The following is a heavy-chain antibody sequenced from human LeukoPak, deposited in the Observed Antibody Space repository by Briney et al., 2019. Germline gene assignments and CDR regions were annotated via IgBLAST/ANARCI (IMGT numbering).Heavy chain of an antibody. D-gene: IGHD1-26*01. J-gene: IGHJ4*02. CDR1: GVSISNNYFY. CDR2: VHHTGST. CDR3: ATLGLLRGAGFNLATHFDY. V-gene: IGHV4-39*01. Sequence: SETLSLTCTVAGVSISNNYFYWAWIRQPPGKGLELIGYVHHTGSTFHNSSLKRRVTIAAATSQNQFSLSLTSVTAADTAVYYCATLGLLRGAGFNLATHFDYWGQGTLVAVSS.